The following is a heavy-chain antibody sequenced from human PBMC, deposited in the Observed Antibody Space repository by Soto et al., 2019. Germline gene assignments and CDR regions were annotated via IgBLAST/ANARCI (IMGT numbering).Heavy chain of an antibody. D-gene: IGHD3-22*01. CDR3: AREFVGINSSRDYHYAMDV. CDR1: GGSISSGGYY. V-gene: IGHV4-31*03. J-gene: IGHJ6*02. CDR2: IYYSGST. Sequence: TLSLTCTVSGGSISSGGYYWSWIRQHPGKGLGWIGYIYYSGSTYYNPSLKSRVTISVDTSKNQFSLKLSSVTAADTAVYYCAREFVGINSSRDYHYAMDVWGQGNMVTVYS.